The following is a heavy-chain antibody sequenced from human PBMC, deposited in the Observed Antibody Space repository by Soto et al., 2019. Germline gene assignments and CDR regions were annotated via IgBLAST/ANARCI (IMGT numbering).Heavy chain of an antibody. D-gene: IGHD3-10*01. Sequence: QVQLVQTGAEVKKPGASVKVSCKASGYTFTSYDINWVRQAAGQGLEWMGWMNPNSGNTGYAQKFQGRVTVTTNTSISTVYIELNSLTSEDTAVYYCARRLRGSWSYYPDYWGQGTLVAVSS. V-gene: IGHV1-8*01. CDR2: MNPNSGNT. CDR1: GYTFTSYD. J-gene: IGHJ4*02. CDR3: ARRLRGSWSYYPDY.